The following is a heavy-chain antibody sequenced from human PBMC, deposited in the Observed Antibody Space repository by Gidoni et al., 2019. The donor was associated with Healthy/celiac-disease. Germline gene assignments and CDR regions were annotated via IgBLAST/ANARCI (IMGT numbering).Heavy chain of an antibody. J-gene: IGHJ5*02. CDR3: ARGVVGVPASLNWFDP. V-gene: IGHV1-3*01. D-gene: IGHD1-26*01. CDR2: INAGNGNT. Sequence: QVQLVQSGAEVKKPGASVKVSCKASGYTFTSYAMHWVRQAPGQRLEWMGWINAGNGNTKYSQKFQGRVTITRDTSASTAYMELSSLRSEDTAVYYCARGVVGVPASLNWFDPWGQGTLVTVSS. CDR1: GYTFTSYA.